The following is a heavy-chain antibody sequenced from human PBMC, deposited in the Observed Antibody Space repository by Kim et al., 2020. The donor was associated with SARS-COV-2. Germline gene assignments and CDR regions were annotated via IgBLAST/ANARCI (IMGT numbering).Heavy chain of an antibody. J-gene: IGHJ4*02. CDR3: AREEAVAVSYYFDY. Sequence: AQGFTGRFVFSLDTSVSTAYLQISSLKAEDTAVYYCAREEAVAVSYYFDYWGQGTLVTVSS. D-gene: IGHD6-19*01. V-gene: IGHV7-4-1*02.